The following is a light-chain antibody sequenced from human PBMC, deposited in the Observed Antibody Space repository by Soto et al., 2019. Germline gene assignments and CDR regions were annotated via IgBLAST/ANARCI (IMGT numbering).Light chain of an antibody. CDR3: STWDDSLNGRV. Sequence: QSVLTQPPSASGTPGQWVVISCSGSSSNIGDNSVSWYQQLPGTTPKLLIYTNDQRPSGVPDRFSASKSGTSASLAISGLRSEDEADYYCSTWDDSLNGRVFGGGTKLTVL. CDR1: SSNIGDNS. J-gene: IGLJ3*02. CDR2: TND. V-gene: IGLV1-47*01.